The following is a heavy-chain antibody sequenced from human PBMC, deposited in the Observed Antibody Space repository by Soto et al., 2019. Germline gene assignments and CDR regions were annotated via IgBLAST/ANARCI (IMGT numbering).Heavy chain of an antibody. J-gene: IGHJ4*02. CDR1: GFTFSNYA. CDR3: ARGHRGAYADYFDY. D-gene: IGHD4-17*01. V-gene: IGHV3-23*01. Sequence: EVQLLESGGGLVQPGGSLRLSCAASGFTFSNYAMAWVRQVPGKGLQWVSGISGSGVTTSYADSVKGRFTISRDNSKNTLYLQMHRLRAEDTAVYYCARGHRGAYADYFDYWGQGTLVTVSS. CDR2: ISGSGVTT.